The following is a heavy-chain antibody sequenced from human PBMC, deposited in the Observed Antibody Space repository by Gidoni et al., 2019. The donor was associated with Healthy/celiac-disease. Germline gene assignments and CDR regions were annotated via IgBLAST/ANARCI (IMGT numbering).Heavy chain of an antibody. CDR3: ARARGDSNYFDY. CDR2: IWYDGSNK. V-gene: IGHV3-33*01. J-gene: IGHJ4*02. CDR1: GFTFRSYG. Sequence: QVQLVESGGGVVQPGRSLRLSCAASGFTFRSYGMHWVRQAPGKGLEWVAVIWYDGSNKYYADSVKGRFTISRDNSKNTLYLQMNSLRAEDTAVYYCARARGDSNYFDYWGQGTLVTVSS. D-gene: IGHD2-21*02.